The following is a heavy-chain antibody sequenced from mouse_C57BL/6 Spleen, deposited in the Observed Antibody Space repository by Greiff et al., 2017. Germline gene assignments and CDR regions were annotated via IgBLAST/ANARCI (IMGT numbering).Heavy chain of an antibody. Sequence: QVQLQQPGAELVKPGASVKLSCKASGYTFTSYWMHWVKQRPGQGLEWIGMIHPNSGSTNYNEKFKSKATLTVDQSSSTAYMQLSSLTSEDSAVYYCARSIGGSWFAYWGQGTLVTVSA. D-gene: IGHD3-1*01. CDR1: GYTFTSYW. J-gene: IGHJ3*01. CDR3: ARSIGGSWFAY. V-gene: IGHV1-64*01. CDR2: IHPNSGST.